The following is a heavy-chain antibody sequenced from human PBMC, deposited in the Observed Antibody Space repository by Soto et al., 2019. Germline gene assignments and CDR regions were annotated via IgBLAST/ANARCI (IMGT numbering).Heavy chain of an antibody. V-gene: IGHV1-69*02. CDR2: IIPILGIA. D-gene: IGHD6-13*01. J-gene: IGHJ6*03. CDR3: AVIVGRLAAAGAGYMDV. CDR1: GGTFSSYT. Sequence: QVQLVQSGAEVKKPGSSVKVSCKASGGTFSSYTISWVRQSPGQGLEWMGRIIPILGIANYAQKFQGRVTNTAAKSTSTAYMELSRMRSEDTAVYYCAVIVGRLAAAGAGYMDVWGKGTTVTVSS.